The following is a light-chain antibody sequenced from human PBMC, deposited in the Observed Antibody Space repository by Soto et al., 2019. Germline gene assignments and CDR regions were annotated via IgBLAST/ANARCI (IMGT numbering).Light chain of an antibody. V-gene: IGLV2-23*01. Sequence: QSVLTQPASVSGSPGQSITISCTGTSSDVGSYNLVSWYQQHPGKAPKLMIYEGSKRPSGVSNRFSGSKSGITASLTISGLQAEDEADYYCCSYAGSSTPVVFGGGTKLTVL. CDR1: SSDVGSYNL. CDR2: EGS. J-gene: IGLJ2*01. CDR3: CSYAGSSTPVV.